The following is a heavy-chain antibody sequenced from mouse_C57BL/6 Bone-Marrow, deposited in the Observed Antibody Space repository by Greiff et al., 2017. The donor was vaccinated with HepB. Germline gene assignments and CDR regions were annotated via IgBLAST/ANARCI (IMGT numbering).Heavy chain of an antibody. V-gene: IGHV10-1*01. CDR3: VRHNYYGSSYVGWYFDV. D-gene: IGHD1-1*01. CDR1: GFSFNTYA. J-gene: IGHJ1*03. Sequence: EVQVVESGGGLVQPKGSLKLSCAASGFSFNTYAMNWVRQAPGKGLEWVARIRSKSNNYATYYADSVKDRFTISRDDSESMLYLQMNNLKTEDTAMYYCVRHNYYGSSYVGWYFDVWGTGTTVTVSS. CDR2: IRSKSNNYAT.